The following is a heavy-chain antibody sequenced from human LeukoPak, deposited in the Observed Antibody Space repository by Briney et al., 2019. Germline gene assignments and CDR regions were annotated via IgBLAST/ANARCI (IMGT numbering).Heavy chain of an antibody. CDR2: IYHSVST. V-gene: IGHV4-4*02. D-gene: IGHD6-13*01. Sequence: SETLSLTCAVSVGSLSSSNWWSWVRRPPGKGLEWIGEIYHSVSTNYNPSLKGRVTISVDKSKNQFPLKLSSVTAADTAVYYCARALGSSWPPPSLKYYFDYWGQGTLVTVSS. CDR3: ARALGSSWPPPSLKYYFDY. J-gene: IGHJ4*02. CDR1: VGSLSSSNW.